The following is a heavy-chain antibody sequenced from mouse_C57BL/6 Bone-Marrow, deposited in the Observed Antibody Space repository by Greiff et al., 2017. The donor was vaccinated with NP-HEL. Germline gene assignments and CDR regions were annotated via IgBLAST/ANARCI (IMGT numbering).Heavy chain of an antibody. CDR1: GYTFTSYW. Sequence: VQLQQPGAELVRPGSSVKLSCKASGYTFTSYWMDWVKQRPGQGLEWIGNIYPSASETPYNQKFKDKATLTVDKSASTADMQLSSLTSQDAAVYYCARSAQAFYYAMDYWGQGTSVTVSS. CDR3: ARSAQAFYYAMDY. D-gene: IGHD3-1*01. CDR2: IYPSASET. J-gene: IGHJ4*01. V-gene: IGHV1-61*01.